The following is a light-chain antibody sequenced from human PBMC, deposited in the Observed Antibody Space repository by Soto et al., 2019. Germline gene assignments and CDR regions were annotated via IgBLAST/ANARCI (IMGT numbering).Light chain of an antibody. V-gene: IGKV1-6*01. Sequence: AIQMTQSPSSLSASVGDRVTISCRSSQGIRDALDWYQQKPGKAPKLVIYGASNLQSGVPPRFSGSGSGTDFTLAISGLQPDDFAIYFCLQSINYPWTFGPGTKVDIK. J-gene: IGKJ1*01. CDR3: LQSINYPWT. CDR2: GAS. CDR1: QGIRDA.